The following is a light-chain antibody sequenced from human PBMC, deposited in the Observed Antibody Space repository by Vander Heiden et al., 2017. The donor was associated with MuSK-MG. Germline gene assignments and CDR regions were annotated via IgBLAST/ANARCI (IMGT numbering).Light chain of an antibody. CDR1: QTFSYW. CDR2: KAS. V-gene: IGKV1-5*03. J-gene: IGKJ4*01. CDR3: QQYHTFPLT. Sequence: DIQMTQSPSTLSASVGDRVTITCRASQTFSYWLAWYQQKPGKAPKLLIYKASNLERGVPSRFSGSGSGPEFTLTISSLQPDDFANYYCQQYHTFPLTFGGGTKVEMK.